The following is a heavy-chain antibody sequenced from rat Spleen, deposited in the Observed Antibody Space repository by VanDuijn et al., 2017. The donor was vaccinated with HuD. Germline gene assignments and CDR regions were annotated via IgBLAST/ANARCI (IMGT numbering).Heavy chain of an antibody. D-gene: IGHD1-1*01. CDR1: GFTFSDYY. V-gene: IGHV5S10*01. CDR2: ISYDGSYT. CDR3: TRTDYSGASYVMDA. J-gene: IGHJ4*01. Sequence: EVQLVESGGGLVQPGNSLKLSCAASGFTFSDYYMAWVRQAPTKGLEWVATISYDGSYTYYRDSVKGRFTISRDNAKSTLYLQMNSLRSEDTAAYYCTRTDYSGASYVMDAWGQGASVTVSS.